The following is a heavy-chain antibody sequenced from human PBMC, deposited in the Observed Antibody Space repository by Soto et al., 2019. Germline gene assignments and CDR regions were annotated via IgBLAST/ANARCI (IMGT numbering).Heavy chain of an antibody. V-gene: IGHV1-69*01. CDR3: AKVRYSSPMGYYYGMDV. J-gene: IGHJ6*02. CDR1: RVAFSKFI. D-gene: IGHD6-19*01. CDR2: IIPIFGTA. Sequence: QAQLEQSGGEVKKPGSSVKVSCKASRVAFSKFIVTWVRQAPGLGLEWVGGIIPIFGTANYAQKFQGRVTITADESTSTSYMEVNNLSSEDTAVYYCAKVRYSSPMGYYYGMDVWCQGTTITVSS.